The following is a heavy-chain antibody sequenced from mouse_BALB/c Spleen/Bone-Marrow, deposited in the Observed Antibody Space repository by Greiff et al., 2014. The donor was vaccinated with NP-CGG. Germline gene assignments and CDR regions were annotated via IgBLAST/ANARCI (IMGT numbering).Heavy chain of an antibody. CDR2: IYPGDGDT. Sequence: VQLQESGAELVRPGSSVKISCKASGYAFSSYWMNWVKQRPGQGLEWIGQIYPGDGDTNYNGNFKDKATLTTDKSSTTAYMQLSSLTSEDSAVYFCARGGRLTGYHFDYWGQGTTLTVSS. V-gene: IGHV1-80*01. J-gene: IGHJ2*01. D-gene: IGHD4-1*01. CDR3: ARGGRLTGYHFDY. CDR1: GYAFSSYW.